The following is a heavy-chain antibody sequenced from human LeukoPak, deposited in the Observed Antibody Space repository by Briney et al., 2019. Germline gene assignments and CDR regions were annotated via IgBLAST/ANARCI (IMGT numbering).Heavy chain of an antibody. CDR3: ARAETETYYDFWRGPGGLSQNWFDP. D-gene: IGHD3-3*01. J-gene: IGHJ5*02. CDR1: GYTFTGYY. CDR2: INPNSGGT. V-gene: IGHV1-2*02. Sequence: ASVKVSCKASGYTFTGYYMHWVRQAPGQRLEWMGWINPNSGGTNYAQKFQGRVTMTRDTSISTAYMELSRLRSDDTAVYYCARAETETYYDFWRGPGGLSQNWFDPWGQGTLVTVSS.